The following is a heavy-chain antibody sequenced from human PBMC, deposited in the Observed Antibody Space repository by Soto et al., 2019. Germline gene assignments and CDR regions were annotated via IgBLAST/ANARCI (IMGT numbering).Heavy chain of an antibody. J-gene: IGHJ4*02. V-gene: IGHV3-73*01. D-gene: IGHD6-6*01. CDR2: IRSKANSYAT. CDR3: TRNPSSVPSDY. Sequence: GGSLRLSCAASGFTFSGSAMHWVRQASGKGLEWVGRIRSKANSYATAYAASVKGRFTISRDDSKNTAYLQMNSLKTEDTAVYYCTRNPSSVPSDYWGQGTLVTVSS. CDR1: GFTFSGSA.